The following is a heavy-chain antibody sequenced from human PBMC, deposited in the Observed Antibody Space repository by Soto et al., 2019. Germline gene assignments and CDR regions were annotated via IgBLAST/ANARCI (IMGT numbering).Heavy chain of an antibody. V-gene: IGHV3-48*02. J-gene: IGHJ6*02. CDR1: GFTFRGYS. Sequence: GGSLRLSCAASGFTFRGYSMSWVRQAPGKGLEWVSYISTSSYTIYYADSVKGRFTISRDNAKNSLYLQMNSLRYEDTAVYYCARGPRYYYYGMDVWGQGTTVTVSS. D-gene: IGHD3-9*01. CDR3: ARGPRYYYYGMDV. CDR2: ISTSSYTI.